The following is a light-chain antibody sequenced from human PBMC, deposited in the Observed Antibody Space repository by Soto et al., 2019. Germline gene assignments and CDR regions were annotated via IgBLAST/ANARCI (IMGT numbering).Light chain of an antibody. CDR2: GNS. CDR1: SSNIGAGYD. Sequence: VVTQPPSVSGAPGQRVTISCTGSSSNIGAGYDVHWYQQLPGTAPKLLIYGNSNRPSGVPDRFSGSKSGTSASLAITGLQAEDEADYYCQSYDSSLSGWGVFGGGTKLTVL. J-gene: IGLJ2*01. CDR3: QSYDSSLSGWGV. V-gene: IGLV1-40*01.